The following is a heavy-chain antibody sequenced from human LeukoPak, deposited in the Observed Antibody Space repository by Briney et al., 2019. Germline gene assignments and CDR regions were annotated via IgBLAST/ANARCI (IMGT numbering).Heavy chain of an antibody. J-gene: IGHJ4*02. D-gene: IGHD5-18*01. Sequence: SVKVSCKASGGTFSSYAISWVRQAPGQGLEWMGGIIPIFGTANYAQKFQGRVTITADESTSTAYMELSSLRSEDTAVYYCARGDTAMVTPDYWDQGTLVTVSS. CDR2: IIPIFGTA. CDR3: ARGDTAMVTPDY. V-gene: IGHV1-69*13. CDR1: GGTFSSYA.